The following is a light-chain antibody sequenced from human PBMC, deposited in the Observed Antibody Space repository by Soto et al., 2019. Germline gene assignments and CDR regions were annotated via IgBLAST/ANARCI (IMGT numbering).Light chain of an antibody. J-gene: IGKJ4*01. Sequence: DIQMTQSPSSLSAAVGDRVTITCRASQRISSHLNWYQQKPGKAPKLLICAASTLLSGVPSRFSGSGSGTDFTLTISSLQPEDFATYSCQHSHSAPLTFGGGTKVEIK. V-gene: IGKV1-39*01. CDR1: QRISSH. CDR3: QHSHSAPLT. CDR2: AAS.